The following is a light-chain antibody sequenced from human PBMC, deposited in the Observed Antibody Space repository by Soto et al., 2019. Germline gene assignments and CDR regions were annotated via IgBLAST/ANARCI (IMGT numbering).Light chain of an antibody. CDR2: WAS. CDR3: QRYYSTPWT. J-gene: IGKJ1*01. Sequence: DIVMTQSPDSLAVSLGERATINCKSSQSVLLSSNNKNYLAWFQQKPGQPPKLLIYWASTRESGVPDRFSGSGSGTDFTLTISSLQAEDVAVYYCQRYYSTPWTFGQGTKVVIK. V-gene: IGKV4-1*01. CDR1: QSVLLSSNNKNY.